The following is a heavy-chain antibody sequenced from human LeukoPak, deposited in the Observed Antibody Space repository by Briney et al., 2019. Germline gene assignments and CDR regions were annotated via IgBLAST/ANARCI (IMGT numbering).Heavy chain of an antibody. CDR3: ARPYDSSGYQNWFDP. D-gene: IGHD3-22*01. Sequence: GGSLRLSCAASGFTFSSYSMNWVRQAPGKGLEWVSSISSSSSYIYYADSVKGRFTISRDNAKNPLYLQMNSLRAEDTAVYYCARPYDSSGYQNWFDPWGQGTLVTVSS. J-gene: IGHJ5*02. CDR1: GFTFSSYS. V-gene: IGHV3-21*01. CDR2: ISSSSSYI.